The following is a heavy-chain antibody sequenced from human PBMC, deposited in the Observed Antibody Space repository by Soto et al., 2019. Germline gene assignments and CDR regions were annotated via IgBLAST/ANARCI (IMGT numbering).Heavy chain of an antibody. J-gene: IGHJ6*02. V-gene: IGHV3-49*03. Sequence: GGSLRLSCTASGFTFGDYAMGWFRQAPGKGLEWVGFIRSKAYGGTTEYAASVKGRFTISRDDSKSIAYLQMNSLKTEDTAVYYCTRDSDDFWYYYGMDVWGQGTTVTVSS. CDR1: GFTFGDYA. D-gene: IGHD3-3*01. CDR2: IRSKAYGGTT. CDR3: TRDSDDFWYYYGMDV.